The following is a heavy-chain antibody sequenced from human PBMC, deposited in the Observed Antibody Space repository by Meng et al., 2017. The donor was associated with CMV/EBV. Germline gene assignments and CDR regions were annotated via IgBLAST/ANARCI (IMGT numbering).Heavy chain of an antibody. V-gene: IGHV3-21*04. Sequence: GGSLRLSCAASGFTFSSYSMNWVRQAPGKGLEWVSSIGSSSRYIYYADSVKGRFTISRDNAKNSLYLQMNSLRAEDTALYHCARVAAAGDFDYWGQGTLVTVSS. D-gene: IGHD6-13*01. CDR3: ARVAAAGDFDY. CDR2: IGSSSRYI. J-gene: IGHJ4*02. CDR1: GFTFSSYS.